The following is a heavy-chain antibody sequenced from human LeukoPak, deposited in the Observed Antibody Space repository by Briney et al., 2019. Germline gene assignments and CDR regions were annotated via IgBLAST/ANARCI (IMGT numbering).Heavy chain of an antibody. D-gene: IGHD6-19*01. CDR1: GFTFSNYN. CDR2: ITTSSTYI. CDR3: ARGKYSSGWFDY. J-gene: IGHJ4*02. V-gene: IGHV3-21*01. Sequence: PGGSLRLSCAASGFTFSNYNMNWVRQAPGNGLEWVSSITTSSTYISYADSVKGRFTISRDNAKNSLYLQMNSLRAEDTAVYYCARGKYSSGWFDYWGQGTLVTVSS.